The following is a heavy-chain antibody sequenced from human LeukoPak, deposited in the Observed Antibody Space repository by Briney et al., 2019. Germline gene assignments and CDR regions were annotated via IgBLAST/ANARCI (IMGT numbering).Heavy chain of an antibody. CDR3: ARAYSESYGLGYYYMDV. CDR2: ISSSSSYI. CDR1: GFTFSSYS. J-gene: IGHJ6*03. D-gene: IGHD1-26*01. V-gene: IGHV3-21*01. Sequence: GGSLRLSCAASGFTFSSYSMNWVRQAPGKGLEWVSSISSSSSYIYYADSVKGRFTISRDNAKKSLYLQMSSLRAEDTAVYYCARAYSESYGLGYYYMDVWGKGTTVTVSS.